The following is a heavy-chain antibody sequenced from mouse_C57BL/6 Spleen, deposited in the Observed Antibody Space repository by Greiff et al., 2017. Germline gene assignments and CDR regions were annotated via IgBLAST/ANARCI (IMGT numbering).Heavy chain of an antibody. V-gene: IGHV3-6*01. CDR3: ASFYDYDAAWFAY. D-gene: IGHD2-4*01. Sequence: ESGPGLVKPSQSLSLTCSVTGYSITSGYYWNWIRQFPGNKLEWMGYISYDGSNNYNPSLKNRISITRDTSKNQFFLKLNSVTTEDTATYYCASFYDYDAAWFAYWGQGTLVTVSA. CDR1: GYSITSGYY. J-gene: IGHJ3*01. CDR2: ISYDGSN.